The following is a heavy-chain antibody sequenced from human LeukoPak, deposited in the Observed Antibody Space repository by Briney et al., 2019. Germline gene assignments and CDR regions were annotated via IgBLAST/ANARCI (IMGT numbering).Heavy chain of an antibody. D-gene: IGHD3-22*01. V-gene: IGHV1-8*01. CDR2: MNPNSGNT. Sequence: ASVKVSCKASGYTFTSYDINWVRQAPGQGLEWVGWMNPNSGNTGYAQKFQVRVTMTRNTSISTAYMELSSLRSEDTAVYYCARGPYYDSSGYYFRWYFDLWGRGTLVTVSS. J-gene: IGHJ2*01. CDR1: GYTFTSYD. CDR3: ARGPYYDSSGYYFRWYFDL.